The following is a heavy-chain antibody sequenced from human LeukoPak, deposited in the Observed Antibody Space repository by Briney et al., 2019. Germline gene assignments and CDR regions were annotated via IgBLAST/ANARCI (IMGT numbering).Heavy chain of an antibody. D-gene: IGHD2-15*01. J-gene: IGHJ4*02. Sequence: GGSLRLSCAASRFTFDDYAMHWVRQAPGKGLEWVSGISWNSGSIGYADSVKGRFTISRDNAKNSLYLQMNSLRAEDTALYYCAKDGRRYCSGGSCFVDYWGQGTLVTVSS. CDR2: ISWNSGSI. CDR3: AKDGRRYCSGGSCFVDY. CDR1: RFTFDDYA. V-gene: IGHV3-9*01.